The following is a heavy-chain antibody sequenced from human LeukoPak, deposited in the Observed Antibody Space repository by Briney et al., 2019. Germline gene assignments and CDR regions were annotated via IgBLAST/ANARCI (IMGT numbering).Heavy chain of an antibody. CDR1: GFAFSTYS. J-gene: IGHJ6*03. D-gene: IGHD2-2*01. CDR2: ISSSSSYI. Sequence: GGSLRLSCAASGFAFSTYSMNWVRQAPGKGLEWVSAISSSSSYIYYADSVKGRFTISRDNAKNSLYLQMNSLKAEDTAVYYCASGGTSFLVGYYYYYMDVWGKGTTVTVSS. CDR3: ASGGTSFLVGYYYYYMDV. V-gene: IGHV3-21*01.